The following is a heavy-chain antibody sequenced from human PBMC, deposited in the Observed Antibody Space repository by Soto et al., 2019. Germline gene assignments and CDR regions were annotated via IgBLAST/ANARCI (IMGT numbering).Heavy chain of an antibody. V-gene: IGHV3-33*01. D-gene: IGHD3-10*01. CDR2: IWYDGSNE. CDR3: AREASGSYLDC. CDR1: GFTFSSSG. Sequence: QVQLVESGGGVVQSGRSLRLSCAASGFTFSSSGMHWVRQAPGKGLEWVAVIWYDGSNEYYADSVKGRFTISRDNSKNTLYLQMNSLRAEDTAVYYCAREASGSYLDCWGQGTLVTVSS. J-gene: IGHJ4*02.